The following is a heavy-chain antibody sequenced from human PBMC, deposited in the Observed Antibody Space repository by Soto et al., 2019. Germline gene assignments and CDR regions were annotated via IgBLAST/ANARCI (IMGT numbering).Heavy chain of an antibody. CDR1: GFTFSSYG. D-gene: IGHD5-12*01. CDR2: ISYDGSNK. J-gene: IGHJ4*02. Sequence: QVQLVESGVGVVQPGRSLRLSCAASGFTFSSYGMHWVRQAPGKGLEWVAVISYDGSNKYYADSVKGRFTISRDNSKNTLYLQMNSLRAEDTAVYYCAKVPHSGYAEPELPVDYWGQGTLVTVSS. CDR3: AKVPHSGYAEPELPVDY. V-gene: IGHV3-30*18.